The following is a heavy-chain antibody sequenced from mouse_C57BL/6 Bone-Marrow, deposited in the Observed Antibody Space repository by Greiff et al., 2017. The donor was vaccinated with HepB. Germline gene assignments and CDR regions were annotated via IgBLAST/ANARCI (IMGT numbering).Heavy chain of an antibody. Sequence: QVQLQQSGPGLVAPSQSLSITCTVSGFSLTSYAISWVRQPPGKGLEWLGVIWTGGGTNYNSALKSRLSISKDNSKIQVFLKMNILQTDDTARYYCARIEGLLFAYWGQGTLVTVST. CDR2: IWTGGGT. D-gene: IGHD2-3*01. V-gene: IGHV2-9-1*01. CDR1: GFSLTSYA. CDR3: ARIEGLLFAY. J-gene: IGHJ3*01.